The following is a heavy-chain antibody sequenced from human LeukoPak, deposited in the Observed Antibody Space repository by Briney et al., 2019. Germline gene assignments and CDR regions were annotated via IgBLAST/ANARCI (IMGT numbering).Heavy chain of an antibody. J-gene: IGHJ3*02. Sequence: GGSLRLSCAASGFTFSSYSMNWVRQAPGKGLEWVSSISSSSSYMHYADSVKGRFTISRDNAKNSLYLQMNSLRAEDTAVYYCAIRHGYCSSTSCYRGAFDIWGQGTMVTVSS. D-gene: IGHD2-2*02. CDR1: GFTFSSYS. CDR3: AIRHGYCSSTSCYRGAFDI. CDR2: ISSSSSYM. V-gene: IGHV3-21*01.